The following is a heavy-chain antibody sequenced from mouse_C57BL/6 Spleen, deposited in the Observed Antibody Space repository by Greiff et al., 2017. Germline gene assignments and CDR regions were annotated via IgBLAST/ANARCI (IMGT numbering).Heavy chain of an antibody. D-gene: IGHD1-1*01. CDR2: ISSGSSTI. V-gene: IGHV5-17*01. CDR1: GFTFSDYG. J-gene: IGHJ4*01. CDR3: ARVINYGSSYHFAMDG. Sequence: EVMLVESGGGLVKPGGSLKLSCAASGFTFSDYGMHWVRQAPEKGLEWVAYISSGSSTIYYADKVKGRFTISIDNAKNTLFLQMNSLRSEYTAMYYCARVINYGSSYHFAMDGWGQGASVTVAS.